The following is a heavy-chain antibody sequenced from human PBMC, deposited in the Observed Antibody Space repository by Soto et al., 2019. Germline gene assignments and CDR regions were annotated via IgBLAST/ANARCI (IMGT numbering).Heavy chain of an antibody. V-gene: IGHV1-3*01. CDR2: INAANGNT. CDR1: GYIFTNYA. D-gene: IGHD2-15*01. J-gene: IGHJ6*02. CDR3: ARGPDPQLAYDYYYYYGMDV. Sequence: GASVKVSCKASGYIFTNYAMHWVRQAPGQRLEWMGWINAANGNTKYSQKFQGRVTITTDTSASTAYMELSSLRSEDTAVYYCARGPDPQLAYDYYYYYGMDVWGQGTTVTVPS.